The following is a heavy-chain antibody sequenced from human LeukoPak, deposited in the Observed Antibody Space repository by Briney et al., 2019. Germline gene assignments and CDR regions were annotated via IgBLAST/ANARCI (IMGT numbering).Heavy chain of an antibody. Sequence: SETLSLTCTVSGVSINSYYWSWIRQPPGKGLEWIGYIYYSGSTNYNPSLMSRVTISVDTSKNQFSLKLSSVTAADTAVYYCARCLAAAGTSYFDYWGQGTLVTVSS. CDR3: ARCLAAAGTSYFDY. CDR1: GVSINSYY. CDR2: IYYSGST. D-gene: IGHD6-13*01. J-gene: IGHJ4*02. V-gene: IGHV4-59*01.